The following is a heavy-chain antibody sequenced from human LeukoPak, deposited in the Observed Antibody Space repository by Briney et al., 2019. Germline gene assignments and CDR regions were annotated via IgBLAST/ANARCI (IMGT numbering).Heavy chain of an antibody. CDR3: ASSTPPLRFLEWLSPGDCYYYMDV. J-gene: IGHJ6*03. D-gene: IGHD3-3*01. Sequence: SVKVSCKASGGTFSSYTISWVRQAPGQGLEWMGRIIPILGIANYAQKFQGRVTITADKSTSTAYMELSSLRSEDTAVYYCASSTPPLRFLEWLSPGDCYYYMDVWGKGTTVTVSS. V-gene: IGHV1-69*02. CDR1: GGTFSSYT. CDR2: IIPILGIA.